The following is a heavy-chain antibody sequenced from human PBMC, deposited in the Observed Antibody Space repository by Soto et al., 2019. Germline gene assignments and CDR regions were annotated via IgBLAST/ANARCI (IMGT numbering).Heavy chain of an antibody. D-gene: IGHD3-10*01. J-gene: IGHJ6*03. CDR3: ARRSMVRGVIINFYSYYYMDV. CDR2: ISAYNGNT. V-gene: IGHV1-18*01. Sequence: ASVNVSCKASGYTFTSYGLSWVRQDAGQGLKWMGWISAYNGNTNYAQKLQGRVTMTTDTSTSTAYMELRSLRSDDTAVYYCARRSMVRGVIINFYSYYYMDVWGKGTTVTVSS. CDR1: GYTFTSYG.